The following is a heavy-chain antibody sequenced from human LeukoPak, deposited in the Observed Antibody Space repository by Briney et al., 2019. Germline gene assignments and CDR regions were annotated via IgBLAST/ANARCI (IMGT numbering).Heavy chain of an antibody. Sequence: SGTLSLTCAVSGGSISSSNWWSWVRQPPGKGLEWIGEIYHSGSTNYNPSLKSRVTISVDKSKNQFSLKLSSVTAADTAVYYCARGQYSSGWYRDDAFDIWGQGTMVTVSS. V-gene: IGHV4-4*02. CDR2: IYHSGST. CDR3: ARGQYSSGWYRDDAFDI. CDR1: GGSISSSNW. D-gene: IGHD6-19*01. J-gene: IGHJ3*02.